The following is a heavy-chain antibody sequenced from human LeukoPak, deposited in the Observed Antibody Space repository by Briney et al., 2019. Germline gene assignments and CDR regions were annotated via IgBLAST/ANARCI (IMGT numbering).Heavy chain of an antibody. CDR3: ARFPYFEGFDY. CDR2: IAASGTT. CDR1: GGSIESYY. J-gene: IGHJ4*02. D-gene: IGHD3-9*01. V-gene: IGHV4-4*08. Sequence: SETLSLTCSVSGGSIESYYWSWIRQPPGKGLEFIGYIAASGTTKRNPSLKSRVTLSMDTSKNQFSLKLRSVTAADTAVYFCARFPYFEGFDYWGQGTQVIVSS.